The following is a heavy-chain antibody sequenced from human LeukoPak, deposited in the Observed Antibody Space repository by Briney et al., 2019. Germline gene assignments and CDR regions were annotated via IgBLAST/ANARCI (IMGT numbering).Heavy chain of an antibody. CDR3: GRDWELRFHQGGLDY. CDR2: INPRDGET. CDR1: GYTFTSYG. D-gene: IGHD3-3*01. V-gene: IGHV1-18*01. Sequence: GASVKVSCKASGYTFTSYGISWVRQAPGQGLEWMGRINPRDGETNFAQKFQGRVTMTSDTSISTAYMELSGLRFDDTAVYYCGRDWELRFHQGGLDYWGQGALVTVSS. J-gene: IGHJ4*02.